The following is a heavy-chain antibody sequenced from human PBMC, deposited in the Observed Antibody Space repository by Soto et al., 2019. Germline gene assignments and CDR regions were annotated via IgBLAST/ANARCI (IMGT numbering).Heavy chain of an antibody. D-gene: IGHD2-2*01. CDR1: GFTFSSYA. CDR2: ISYDGSNK. CDR3: AKTPLFSRYQLLIGWFDP. V-gene: IGHV3-30-3*02. J-gene: IGHJ5*02. Sequence: HPGGSLRLSCAASGFTFSSYAMHWVRQAPGKGLEWVAVISYDGSNKYYADSVKGRFTISRDNSKNTLYLQMNSLRAEDTAVYYCAKTPLFSRYQLLIGWFDPWGQGTLVTVSS.